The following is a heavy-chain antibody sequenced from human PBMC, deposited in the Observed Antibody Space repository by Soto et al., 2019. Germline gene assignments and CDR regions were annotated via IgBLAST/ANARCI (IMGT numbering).Heavy chain of an antibody. CDR1: GFSLSTSGVA. CDR2: VYWDDDK. V-gene: IGHV2-5*02. Sequence: QITLKESGPTLVKPAQTLTLTCTFSGFSLSTSGVAVGWLRQPPGKALEWLALVYWDDDKRYSPSLESRLTITKDTSKNQVVLTMTNMDPVDTATYYCAHRPITFMASWFDPWGQGILVTVSS. CDR3: AHRPITFMASWFDP. D-gene: IGHD3-16*01. J-gene: IGHJ5*02.